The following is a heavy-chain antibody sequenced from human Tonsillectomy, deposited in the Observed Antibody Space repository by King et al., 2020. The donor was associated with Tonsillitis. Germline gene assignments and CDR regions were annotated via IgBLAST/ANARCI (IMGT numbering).Heavy chain of an antibody. D-gene: IGHD1-26*01. Sequence: QLVQSGAEAKKPGASVKVSCQASGYTFTGSYMHWVRQAPGQGLEWMGWISPQSGGTNYEQKFQGRVTMTRDMSTSTAYMEVSRLRSDDTAVYYCATRSGTYYYWGQGTLVTVSS. V-gene: IGHV1-2*02. CDR3: ATRSGTYYY. CDR2: ISPQSGGT. J-gene: IGHJ4*02. CDR1: GYTFTGSY.